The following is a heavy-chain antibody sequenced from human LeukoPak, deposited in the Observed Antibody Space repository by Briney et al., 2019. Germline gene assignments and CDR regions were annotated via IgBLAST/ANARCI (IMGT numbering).Heavy chain of an antibody. CDR3: ARSPRGTAMVRGEDYFDY. CDR2: IYYSGST. CDR1: GGSISSSSYY. V-gene: IGHV4-39*01. Sequence: PSETLSLTCTVSGGSISSSSYYWGWIRQPPGKGLEWIGSIYYSGSTYYNPSLKSRVTISVDTSKNRFSLKLSSVTAADTAVYYCARSPRGTAMVRGEDYFDYWGQGTLVTVSS. D-gene: IGHD5-18*01. J-gene: IGHJ4*02.